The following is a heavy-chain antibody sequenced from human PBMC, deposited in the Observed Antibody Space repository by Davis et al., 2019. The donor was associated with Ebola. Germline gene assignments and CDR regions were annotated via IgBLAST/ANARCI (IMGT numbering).Heavy chain of an antibody. CDR1: GGSLSGYY. J-gene: IGHJ5*02. D-gene: IGHD2-2*01. CDR3: VRYCSSTTCNLLDP. CDR2: IDHSGRS. V-gene: IGHV4-34*01. Sequence: PSETLSLTCAVYGGSLSGYYWTWIRQPPGTGLEWIGEIDHSGRSTCSSSLKSRVTISVDTSRNQFSLKVTSVTAADTAVYYCVRYCSSTTCNLLDPWGQGSLVIGSS.